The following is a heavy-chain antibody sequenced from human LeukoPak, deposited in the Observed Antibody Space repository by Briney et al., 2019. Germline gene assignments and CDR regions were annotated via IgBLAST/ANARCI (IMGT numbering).Heavy chain of an antibody. D-gene: IGHD5-18*01. CDR1: GGSFSGYY. V-gene: IGHV4-34*01. CDR3: ARGRGYNAFDI. CDR2: IDHSGST. J-gene: IGHJ3*02. Sequence: SETLSLTCAVYGGSFSGYYWSWIRQPPGKGLEWIGEIDHSGSTNYNPSLKSRVTISVDTSKNQFSLKLSSVTAADTAVYYCARGRGYNAFDIWGPGTMVTVSS.